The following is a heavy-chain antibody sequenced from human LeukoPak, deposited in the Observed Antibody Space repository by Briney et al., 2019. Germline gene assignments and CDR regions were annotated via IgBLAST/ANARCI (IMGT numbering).Heavy chain of an antibody. CDR3: ARGPYYYDSSGYNRRAFDI. CDR1: GGSISSYY. CDR2: IYYSGSI. V-gene: IGHV4-59*01. D-gene: IGHD3-22*01. J-gene: IGHJ3*02. Sequence: SETLPLIWNVSGGSISSYYWSWIRQPPGKGLEWIGYIYYSGSINYNPSLKSRAAISVDTSKNQFSLKLTSVTAADTAVYYCARGPYYYDSSGYNRRAFDIWGQGTMVTVSS.